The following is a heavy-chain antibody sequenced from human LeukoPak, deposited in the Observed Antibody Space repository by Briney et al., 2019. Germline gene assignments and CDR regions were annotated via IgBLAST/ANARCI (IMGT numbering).Heavy chain of an antibody. V-gene: IGHV1-18*04. Sequence: ASVKVSCKASGYTFTSYYMHWVRQAPGQGLEWMGWISAYNGNTNYAQKLQGRVTMTTDTSTSTAYMELRSLRSDDTAVYYCARANEYSSSSPAFDYWGQGTLVTVSS. CDR2: ISAYNGNT. D-gene: IGHD6-6*01. CDR1: GYTFTSYY. J-gene: IGHJ4*02. CDR3: ARANEYSSSSPAFDY.